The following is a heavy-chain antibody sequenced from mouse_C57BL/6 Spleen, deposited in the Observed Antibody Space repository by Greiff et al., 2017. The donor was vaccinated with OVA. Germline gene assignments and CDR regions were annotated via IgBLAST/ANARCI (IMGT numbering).Heavy chain of an antibody. D-gene: IGHD1-3*01. Sequence: QVQLQQSGAELVRPGASVTLSCKASGYTFTDYEMHWVKQTPVHGLEWIGAIDPETGGTAYNQKFKGKAILTADKSSSTAYMELRSLTSEDSAVYDCTREWFYYYAMDYWGQGTPVTVSA. CDR1: GYTFTDYE. CDR3: TREWFYYYAMDY. J-gene: IGHJ4*01. V-gene: IGHV1-15*01. CDR2: IDPETGGT.